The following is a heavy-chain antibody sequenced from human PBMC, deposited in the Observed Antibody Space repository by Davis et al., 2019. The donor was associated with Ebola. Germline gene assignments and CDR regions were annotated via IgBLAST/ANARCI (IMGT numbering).Heavy chain of an antibody. J-gene: IGHJ4*02. V-gene: IGHV4-34*01. CDR3: ARQRVVPAAHFDY. Sequence: PSETLSLTCAVYGGSFSGYYWSWIRQPPGKGLEWIGEINHSGSTNYNPSLKSRVTISVDTSKNQFSLKLSSVTAADTAVYYCARQRVVPAAHFDYWGQGTLVTVSS. CDR1: GGSFSGYY. CDR2: INHSGST. D-gene: IGHD2-2*01.